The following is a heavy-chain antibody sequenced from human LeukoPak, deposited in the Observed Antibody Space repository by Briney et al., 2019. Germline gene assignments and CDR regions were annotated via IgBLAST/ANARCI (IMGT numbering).Heavy chain of an antibody. V-gene: IGHV1-18*01. Sequence: GASVKVSCKASGYTFTSYGISWVRQAPGQGLEWVGWISAYNGNTNYAQKLQGRVTMTTDASTSTAYMELRSLRSDDTAVYYCARDSHIVVVTGYYYYYGMDVWGQGTTVTVSS. CDR1: GYTFTSYG. CDR3: ARDSHIVVVTGYYYYYGMDV. CDR2: ISAYNGNT. D-gene: IGHD2-21*02. J-gene: IGHJ6*02.